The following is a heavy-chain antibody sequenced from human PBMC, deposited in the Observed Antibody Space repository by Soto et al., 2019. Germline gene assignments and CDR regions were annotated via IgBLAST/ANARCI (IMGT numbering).Heavy chain of an antibody. D-gene: IGHD6-6*01. CDR3: ARLVPDSWFDP. V-gene: IGHV4-31*03. Sequence: QVQLQVSGPGLVKPSQTLSLTCTVSGGYISSGGYYWSWIRQHPGKRMEWIGNIYYSGSTYYSPSLKSRVTIAVDTSKNQCSLKLSSVTAADTAVDYCARLVPDSWFDPWGQGTLVTVFS. CDR1: GGYISSGGYY. J-gene: IGHJ5*02. CDR2: IYYSGST.